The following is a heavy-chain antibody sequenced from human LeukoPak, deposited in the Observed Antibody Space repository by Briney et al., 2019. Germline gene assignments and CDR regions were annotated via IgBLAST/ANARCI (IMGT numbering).Heavy chain of an antibody. Sequence: SETLSLTCTASGGSISSSSYYWGWIRQPPGKGLEWIGSIYYSGSTYYNPSLKSRVTISVDTSKNQFSLKLSSVTAADTAVYYCARGRGRSSGWYSLYNWFDPWGQGTLVTVSS. CDR2: IYYSGST. CDR1: GGSISSSSYY. D-gene: IGHD6-19*01. CDR3: ARGRGRSSGWYSLYNWFDP. J-gene: IGHJ5*02. V-gene: IGHV4-39*07.